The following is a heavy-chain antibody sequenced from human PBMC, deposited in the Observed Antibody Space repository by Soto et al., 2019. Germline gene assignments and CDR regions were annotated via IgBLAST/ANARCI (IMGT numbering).Heavy chain of an antibody. V-gene: IGHV4-34*01. J-gene: IGHJ5*01. D-gene: IGHD3-22*01. CDR1: GGSFSGHS. CDR2: INHSGRV. Sequence: SETLSLTCAVYGGSFSGHSWTWIRQSPGKGLEWIGDINHSGRVNYSPSLKSRVTISLDTSRNQFSLTLSAVTAADTAMYYCSTRAYDTNGYYRFDPWGQGTLVTVSS. CDR3: STRAYDTNGYYRFDP.